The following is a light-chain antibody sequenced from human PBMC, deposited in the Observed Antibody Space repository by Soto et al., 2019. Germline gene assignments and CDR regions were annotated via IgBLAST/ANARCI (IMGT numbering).Light chain of an antibody. CDR2: DVS. J-gene: IGLJ1*01. Sequence: QSALTQPASVSGSPGQSITISCTGTSSDVGGYNYVSWYQQHPGKAPKLMIYDVSNRPSGVSNRFSGSKSCNTASLTISGLQAEDESDYYCSSYTSSSPLLDVFGTGTKVTVL. CDR1: SSDVGGYNY. V-gene: IGLV2-14*01. CDR3: SSYTSSSPLLDV.